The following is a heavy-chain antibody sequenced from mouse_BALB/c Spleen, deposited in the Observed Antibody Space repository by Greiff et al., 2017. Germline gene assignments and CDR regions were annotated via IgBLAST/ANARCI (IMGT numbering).Heavy chain of an antibody. Sequence: VQLQQSGAELVKPGASVKLSCTASGFNIKDTYMHWVKQRPEQGLEWIGRIDPANGNTKYDPKFQGKATITADTSSNTAYLQLSSLTSEDTAVYYCHQLVQGFAYWGQGTLVTVSA. CDR1: GFNIKDTY. J-gene: IGHJ3*01. V-gene: IGHV14-3*02. CDR2: IDPANGNT. CDR3: HQLVQGFAY. D-gene: IGHD4-1*02.